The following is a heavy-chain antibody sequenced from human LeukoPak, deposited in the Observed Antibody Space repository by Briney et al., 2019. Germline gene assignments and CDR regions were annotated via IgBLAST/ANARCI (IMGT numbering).Heavy chain of an antibody. CDR2: VKRDGSEK. Sequence: GGSLRLSCAASGFTFSTYWMSWVRQAPGKGLEWVANVKRDGSEKYYVASVKGRFTISRDNAKNSLYLQVNSLRAEDTAVYYCARTGGWLSNFDFWGQGSLVTVSS. D-gene: IGHD5-24*01. V-gene: IGHV3-7*02. CDR3: ARTGGWLSNFDF. J-gene: IGHJ4*02. CDR1: GFTFSTYW.